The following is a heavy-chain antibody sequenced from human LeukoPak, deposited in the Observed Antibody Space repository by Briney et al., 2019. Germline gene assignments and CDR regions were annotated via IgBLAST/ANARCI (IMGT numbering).Heavy chain of an antibody. V-gene: IGHV5-51*01. Sequence: GESLKISCKGSGYRFTAYWIGWVGQMPGKGLEWMGIIYPGDSDARYSPSFQGQVTISADKSISTAYLQWSSLKASDTAMYYCARQRRASTTSWYMDVWGKGTTVTVSS. CDR1: GYRFTAYW. CDR3: ARQRRASTTSWYMDV. D-gene: IGHD2-2*01. CDR2: IYPGDSDA. J-gene: IGHJ6*03.